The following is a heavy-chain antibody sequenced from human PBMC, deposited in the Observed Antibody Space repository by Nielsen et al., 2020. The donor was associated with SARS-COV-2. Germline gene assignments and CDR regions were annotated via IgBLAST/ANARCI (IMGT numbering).Heavy chain of an antibody. CDR3: ARIIIQCSSTHCYTLGGMDV. J-gene: IGHJ6*04. CDR1: GFNFSGHS. Sequence: GESLKISCAASGFNFSGHSMSWVRQAPGKGLEWVSSLSGSSRYIYYADSLQGRFTISRDNAQNSLFLQMNSLRAEDTAVYYCARIIIQCSSTHCYTLGGMDVGGKGTTVTVSS. D-gene: IGHD2-2*02. CDR2: LSGSSRYI. V-gene: IGHV3-21*01.